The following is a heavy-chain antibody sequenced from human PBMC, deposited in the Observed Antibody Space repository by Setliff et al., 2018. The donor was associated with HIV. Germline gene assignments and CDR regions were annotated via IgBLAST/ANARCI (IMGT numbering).Heavy chain of an antibody. Sequence: TGGSLRLSCAASGFSFSNYAMTWVRQEPGKGLEGVSTIANGINTTYADSVRGRFTISRVNSKNTLYLQMNSLRAEDTAKYYCALRRRGGLVGSGNAFDIWGQGTMVTVSS. D-gene: IGHD1-26*01. V-gene: IGHV3-23*01. CDR3: ALRRRGGLVGSGNAFDI. CDR2: IANGINT. J-gene: IGHJ3*02. CDR1: GFSFSNYA.